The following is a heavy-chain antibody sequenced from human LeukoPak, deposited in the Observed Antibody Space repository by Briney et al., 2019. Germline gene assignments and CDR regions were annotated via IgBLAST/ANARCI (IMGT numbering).Heavy chain of an antibody. V-gene: IGHV4-59*01. CDR3: ARKGYYDILTGPMNNWFDP. CDR1: GGSISSYY. D-gene: IGHD3-9*01. CDR2: IYYSGST. J-gene: IGHJ5*02. Sequence: PSETLSLTCTVSGGSISSYYWSWIRQPPGKGLEWIGYIYYSGSTNYNPSLKSRVTISVDTSKNQFSLKLSSVTAADTAVYYCARKGYYDILTGPMNNWFDPWGQGTLVTVSS.